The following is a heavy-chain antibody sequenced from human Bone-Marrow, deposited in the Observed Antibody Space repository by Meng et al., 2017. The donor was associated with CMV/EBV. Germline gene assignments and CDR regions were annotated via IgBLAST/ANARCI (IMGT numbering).Heavy chain of an antibody. V-gene: IGHV4-34*01. CDR1: GGSFSGYY. J-gene: IGHJ4*02. Sequence: LSCAVYGGSFSGYYWSWIRQPPGKGLEWIGEINHSGSTNYNPSLKSRVTISVDTSKNQFSLKLSSVTAADTAVYYCARGWAWVNYWGQGTLGTVSS. D-gene: IGHD1-26*01. CDR2: INHSGST. CDR3: ARGWAWVNY.